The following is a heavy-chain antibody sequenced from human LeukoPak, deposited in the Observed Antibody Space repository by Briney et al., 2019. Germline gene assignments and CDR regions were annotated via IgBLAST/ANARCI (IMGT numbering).Heavy chain of an antibody. Sequence: ASVNVSCKASGYTFTAYYIHWLRQAPGQGLEWMGWINPNSGGTNYAQKFQGRVTMTRDTSISTAYMELSRLRSDDTAVYYCARGFFSSGCGGDCSSFDYWGLGILVTVSS. V-gene: IGHV1-2*02. CDR2: INPNSGGT. J-gene: IGHJ4*02. CDR1: GYTFTAYY. D-gene: IGHD2-21*02. CDR3: ARGFFSSGCGGDCSSFDY.